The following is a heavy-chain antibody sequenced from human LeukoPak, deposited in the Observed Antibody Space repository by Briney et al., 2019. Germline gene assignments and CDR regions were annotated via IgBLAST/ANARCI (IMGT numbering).Heavy chain of an antibody. D-gene: IGHD3-16*02. V-gene: IGHV3-30*18. Sequence: PGGSLRLSCAASGCTFSSYGMHWVRQAPGMGLEWVAVISYDGSNKYYADSVKGRFTISRDNSKNTLYLQMNSLRAEDTAVYYCAKDTAVRYRLINWFDPWGQGTLVTVSS. CDR1: GCTFSSYG. J-gene: IGHJ5*02. CDR3: AKDTAVRYRLINWFDP. CDR2: ISYDGSNK.